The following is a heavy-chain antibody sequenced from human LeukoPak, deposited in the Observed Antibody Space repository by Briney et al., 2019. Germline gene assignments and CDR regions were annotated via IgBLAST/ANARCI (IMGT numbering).Heavy chain of an antibody. V-gene: IGHV3-11*01. CDR1: GFTFSDYY. Sequence: GGSLRLSCAASGFTFSDYYMSWIRQAPGKGLEWVSYISSSGSTIYYADSVKGRFTISRDNAKNSLYLQMNSLRAEDTAVYYCARDRDDFWSGYYTGWFDPWGQGTLVTVSS. D-gene: IGHD3-3*01. J-gene: IGHJ5*02. CDR3: ARDRDDFWSGYYTGWFDP. CDR2: ISSSGSTI.